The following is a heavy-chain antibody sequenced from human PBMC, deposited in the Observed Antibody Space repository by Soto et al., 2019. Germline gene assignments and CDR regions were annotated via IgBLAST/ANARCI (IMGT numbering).Heavy chain of an antibody. V-gene: IGHV3-74*01. CDR2: INGDGSTI. Sequence: EVQLVESGGGLVQPGGSLRLSCAASGFTFSNSWIHWVRQAPGKGLVWVSRINGDGSTINYADSVKGRVTISRDNAKNTLYLQLNSLRVEDTAVYYCVNGGYSGAGVYYFDFWGQGTLVTVSS. J-gene: IGHJ4*02. CDR3: VNGGYSGAGVYYFDF. D-gene: IGHD5-12*01. CDR1: GFTFSNSW.